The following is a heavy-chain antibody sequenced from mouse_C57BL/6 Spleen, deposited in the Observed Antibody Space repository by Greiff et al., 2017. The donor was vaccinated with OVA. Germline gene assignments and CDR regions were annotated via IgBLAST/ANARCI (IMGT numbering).Heavy chain of an antibody. D-gene: IGHD2-4*01. CDR1: GFTFSDYG. V-gene: IGHV5-17*01. J-gene: IGHJ4*01. CDR3: ARDDYDAYAMDY. Sequence: EVMLVESGGGLVKPGGSLTLSCAASGFTFSDYGMHWVRQAPETGLEWVAYISSGSSTIYYADTVKGRFTISRDNAKNTLFLQMTSLRSEDTAMYYCARDDYDAYAMDYWGQGTSVTVSS. CDR2: ISSGSSTI.